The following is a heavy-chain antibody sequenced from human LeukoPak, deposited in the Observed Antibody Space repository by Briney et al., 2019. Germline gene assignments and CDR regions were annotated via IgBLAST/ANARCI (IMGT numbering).Heavy chain of an antibody. CDR2: IIPIFGTA. CDR3: ARGGAPWYFDL. J-gene: IGHJ2*01. V-gene: IGHV1-69*05. CDR1: GGTFSSYA. D-gene: IGHD6-25*01. Sequence: SVKVSCKASGGTFSSYAISWVRQAPGQGLEWMGGIIPIFGTADYAQKFQGRVTITTDESTSTAYMELRSLRSDDTAVYYCARGGAPWYFDLWGRGTLVTVSS.